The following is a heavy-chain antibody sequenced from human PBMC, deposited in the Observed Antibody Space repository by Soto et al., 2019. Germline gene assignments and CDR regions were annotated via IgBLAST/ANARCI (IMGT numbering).Heavy chain of an antibody. CDR3: AKDPSITGTTA. V-gene: IGHV3-23*01. D-gene: IGHD1-7*01. J-gene: IGHJ5*02. CDR1: GFTFSSYA. Sequence: GGSLRLSCAASGFTFSSYAMSWVRQAPGKGLEWVSAISGSGGSTYYADSVRGRFTISRDNSKNTLYLQMNSLRAEDTAVYYCAKDPSITGTTAWGQGTLVTVSS. CDR2: ISGSGGST.